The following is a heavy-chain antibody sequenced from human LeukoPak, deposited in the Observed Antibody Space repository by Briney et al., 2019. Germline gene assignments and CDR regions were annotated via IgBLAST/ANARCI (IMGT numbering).Heavy chain of an antibody. CDR1: GGSISSSSYY. V-gene: IGHV4-61*02. J-gene: IGHJ4*02. D-gene: IGHD3-3*01. Sequence: TLSLTCTVSGGSISSSSYYWGWIRQPAGKGLEWIGRIDTSGSTNYNPSLNSRVTISVARSKKQFSLKLSSVTAPDTAVYYCARWRQRGFDYWGQGTLVTVSS. CDR2: IDTSGST. CDR3: ARWRQRGFDY.